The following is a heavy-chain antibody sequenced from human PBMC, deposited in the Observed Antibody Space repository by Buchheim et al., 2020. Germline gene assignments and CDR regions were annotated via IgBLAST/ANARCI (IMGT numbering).Heavy chain of an antibody. CDR2: IYWDDDK. V-gene: IGHV2-5*02. Sequence: QITLRESGPTLVKPTETLTLTCTFSGFSLSTTGVGVGWIRRPPGEALEWLAIIYWDDDKRYRPSLKSRLTLTKDTSKNQVFLRMTYTDPVDTATYYCVHTSCAGDCPGRYNYDMDVWGQGTT. CDR1: GFSLSTTGVG. CDR3: VHTSCAGDCPGRYNYDMDV. J-gene: IGHJ6*02. D-gene: IGHD2-21*01.